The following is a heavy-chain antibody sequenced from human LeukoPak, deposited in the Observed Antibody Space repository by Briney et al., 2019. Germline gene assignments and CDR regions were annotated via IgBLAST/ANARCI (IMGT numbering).Heavy chain of an antibody. CDR1: GFTFSDHY. V-gene: IGHV3-72*01. Sequence: PGGSLRLSCATSGFTFSDHYMDWVRQAPGKGLEWVARTRTKAKDYTTEYAASVKGRFTVSRDESMHSLYLQMNSLKIEDTAVYYCARGPTVTFNYHYGMDVWGQGTTATVSS. CDR3: ARGPTVTFNYHYGMDV. CDR2: TRTKAKDYTT. D-gene: IGHD4-17*01. J-gene: IGHJ6*02.